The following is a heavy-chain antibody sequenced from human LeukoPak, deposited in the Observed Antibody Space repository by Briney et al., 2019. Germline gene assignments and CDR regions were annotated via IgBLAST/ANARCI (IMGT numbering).Heavy chain of an antibody. CDR1: GFTFSSYG. CDR2: ISSSGSTI. CDR3: ARVWDSSGHDAFDI. V-gene: IGHV3-48*04. J-gene: IGHJ3*02. Sequence: PGGSLRLSCAASGFTFSSYGMHWVRQAPGKGLEWVSYISSSGSTIYYADSVKGRFTISRDNAKNTLYLQMNSLRAEDTAVYYCARVWDSSGHDAFDIWGQGTMVTVSS. D-gene: IGHD3-22*01.